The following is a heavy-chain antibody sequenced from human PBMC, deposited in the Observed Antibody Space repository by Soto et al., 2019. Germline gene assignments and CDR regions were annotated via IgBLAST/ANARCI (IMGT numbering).Heavy chain of an antibody. D-gene: IGHD3-10*01. Sequence: QITLKESGPTLVKPTQTLTLTCTFSGFSLRNSGVGVGWIRQPPGKALEWLALIYWDDDKSYTPSLKSRLAISKHTAYIQAVLTMTHMDPADTATLCCALRTRGVFYFAYLGLVTLFTVAS. CDR1: GFSLRNSGVG. V-gene: IGHV2-5*02. CDR3: ALRTRGVFYFAY. CDR2: IYWDDDK. J-gene: IGHJ4*02.